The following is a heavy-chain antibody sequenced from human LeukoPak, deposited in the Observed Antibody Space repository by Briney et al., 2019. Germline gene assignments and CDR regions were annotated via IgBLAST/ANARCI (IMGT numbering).Heavy chain of an antibody. CDR3: AKDSGQWLVNGMDV. Sequence: GGSLRLSCAASGFTFSSYGMHWVRQAPGKGLEGVAVISYDGSNKYYADSVKGRFTISRDNSKNTLYLQMNGLRAEDTAVYYCAKDSGQWLVNGMDVWGQGTTVTVSS. CDR2: ISYDGSNK. J-gene: IGHJ6*02. D-gene: IGHD6-19*01. V-gene: IGHV3-30*18. CDR1: GFTFSSYG.